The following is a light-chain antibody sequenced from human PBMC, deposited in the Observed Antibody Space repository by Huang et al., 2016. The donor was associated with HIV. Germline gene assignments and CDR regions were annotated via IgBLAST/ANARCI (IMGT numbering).Light chain of an antibody. Sequence: DIVLTQSPLSLPVSPGPPASISCTSSQNLLHNSGHNRFDWYLQKPGQSPQLLIFLGSNRASGVPDKFTGGGSGSNFSLSINKVQPDDVGIYYCMQGLQTPPTFGQGTKLEI. J-gene: IGKJ2*01. CDR2: LGS. CDR1: QNLLHNSGHNR. V-gene: IGKV2-28*01. CDR3: MQGLQTPPT.